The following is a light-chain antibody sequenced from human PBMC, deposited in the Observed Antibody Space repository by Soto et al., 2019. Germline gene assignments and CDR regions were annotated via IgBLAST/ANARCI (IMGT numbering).Light chain of an antibody. CDR1: QSVSSSY. Sequence: EIVLTQSPGTLSLSPGERGTLSCRASQSVSSSYLAWFQQKPGQAPRLLIYGASSRATGIPDRFSGSGSGTDFTLTISRLEPEDFAVXYCQQYSNLPITFGHGTRLEIK. V-gene: IGKV3-20*01. CDR2: GAS. J-gene: IGKJ5*01. CDR3: QQYSNLPIT.